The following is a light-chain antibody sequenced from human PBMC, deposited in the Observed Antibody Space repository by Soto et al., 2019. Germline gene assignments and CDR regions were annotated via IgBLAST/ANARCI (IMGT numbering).Light chain of an antibody. CDR1: QSVVHSDGNTY. CDR2: EVS. Sequence: DIVLTQTPLSSPVTLGQPASISCRSSQSVVHSDGNTYLNWLQQRPGQPPRLLIYEVSNRFSGVPDRFSGSGAGTDFTLEISRVEAEDVGVYYCMQTTQFPPTFGGGTKVEIK. J-gene: IGKJ4*01. CDR3: MQTTQFPPT. V-gene: IGKV2-24*01.